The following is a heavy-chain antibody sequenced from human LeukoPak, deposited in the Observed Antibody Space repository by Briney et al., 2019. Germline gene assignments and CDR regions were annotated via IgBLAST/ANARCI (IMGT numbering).Heavy chain of an antibody. V-gene: IGHV4-59*01. CDR2: IYYSGST. D-gene: IGHD3-22*01. CDR3: ARERILAYDSSGYYYGWFDP. J-gene: IGHJ5*02. Sequence: SETLSLTCTVSGGSISRYYWSWIRQPPGKGLEWIGYIYYSGSTNYNPSLKSRVTISVDTSKNQFSLKLSSVTAADTAVYSCARERILAYDSSGYYYGWFDPWGQGTLVTVSS. CDR1: GGSISRYY.